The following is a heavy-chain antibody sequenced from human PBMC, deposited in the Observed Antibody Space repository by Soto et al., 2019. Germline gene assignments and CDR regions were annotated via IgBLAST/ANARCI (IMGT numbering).Heavy chain of an antibody. V-gene: IGHV2-26*01. CDR3: ARKGDTYYYVMDV. D-gene: IGHD1-26*01. J-gene: IGHJ6*02. CDR1: GFSLSNAKMG. CDR2: IFSNDEE. Sequence: QVTLKESGPVLVKPTETLTLTCAVSGFSLSNAKMGVSWIRQPPGKALEWLAHIFSNDEESYSTSLKSRLTISKDTSKSQVVLTMTDMDPVDTATYYCARKGDTYYYVMDVWGHGITVTVSS.